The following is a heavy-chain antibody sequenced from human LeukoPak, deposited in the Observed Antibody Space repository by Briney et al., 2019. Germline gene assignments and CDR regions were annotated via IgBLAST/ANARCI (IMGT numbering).Heavy chain of an antibody. CDR2: THYSGST. CDR1: GGSIGSYY. Sequence: SETLSLTCTVSGGSIGSYYWSWIRQPPGKGLEWIGCTHYSGSTNYNPSLKSRVTISIDTSKNQFSLKLSSVTAADTAVYYCARDLVTVTKGFDIWGQGTMVSVSS. J-gene: IGHJ3*02. CDR3: ARDLVTVTKGFDI. V-gene: IGHV4-59*01. D-gene: IGHD4-17*01.